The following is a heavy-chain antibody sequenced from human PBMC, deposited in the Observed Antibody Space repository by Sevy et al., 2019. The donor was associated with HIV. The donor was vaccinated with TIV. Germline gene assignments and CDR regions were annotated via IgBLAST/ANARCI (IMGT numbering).Heavy chain of an antibody. CDR2: IKQDESEK. CDR3: ARGNSGSFDY. Sequence: GGSLRLSCAASGFSFSNYWMHWVRQAPGKGLEWVANIKQDESEKYYLASVKGRFTISRDNVKNSLYLQMNSLRPEDTAVYYCARGNSGSFDYWGQGTLVTISS. D-gene: IGHD3-22*01. V-gene: IGHV3-7*04. CDR1: GFSFSNYW. J-gene: IGHJ4*02.